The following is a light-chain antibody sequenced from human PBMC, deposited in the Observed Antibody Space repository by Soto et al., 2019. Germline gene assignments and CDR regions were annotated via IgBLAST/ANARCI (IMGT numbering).Light chain of an antibody. V-gene: IGLV1-44*01. Sequence: QSVLTQPHSASGTPGQRVTISCSGSSSNIGTSSVHWFQQLPGTAPKLLISTTNQRPSGVPERFSGSKSGTSASLAISGLQSEDEAYYYCAAWDDSLNGHVFGTGTKVTVL. CDR3: AAWDDSLNGHV. J-gene: IGLJ1*01. CDR2: TTN. CDR1: SSNIGTSS.